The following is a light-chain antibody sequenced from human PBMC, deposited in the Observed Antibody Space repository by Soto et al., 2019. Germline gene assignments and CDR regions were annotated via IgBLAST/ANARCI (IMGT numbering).Light chain of an antibody. Sequence: SALTQPASVSGSPGQSITISCTGTSSDVGGYDYVSWYQQHPSKAPKLMISEVSDRPSGVSDRFSGSKSGDTASLTISGLQAEDEADYYCSSYTRSNTWVFGGGTQLTVL. J-gene: IGLJ3*02. CDR2: EVS. V-gene: IGLV2-14*01. CDR1: SSDVGGYDY. CDR3: SSYTRSNTWV.